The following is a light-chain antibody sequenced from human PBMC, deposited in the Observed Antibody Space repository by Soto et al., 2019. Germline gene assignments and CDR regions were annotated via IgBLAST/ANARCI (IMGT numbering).Light chain of an antibody. Sequence: EIVMTQSPATLSVSPGERATLSCRASQSVGSNLAWYQQKPGQAPRLLIYGASARATGFPARFSGSGSGTEFTLTISSLQSEDFAVYYCQQYGSSGTFGQGTKVDIK. V-gene: IGKV3-15*01. CDR2: GAS. CDR1: QSVGSN. J-gene: IGKJ1*01. CDR3: QQYGSSGT.